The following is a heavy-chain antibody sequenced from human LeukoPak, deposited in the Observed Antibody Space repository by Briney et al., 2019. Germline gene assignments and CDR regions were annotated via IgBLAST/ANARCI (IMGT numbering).Heavy chain of an antibody. CDR2: IYTSGTT. CDR3: ARGLRYYGSGSYFATDYYYYYMDV. Sequence: TLSLTCTVSGGSISSGSYYWSWIRQPAGKGLEWVGRIYTSGTTNYNPSLKSRVTISVDTSKNQFSLKLSSVTAADTAVYYCARGLRYYGSGSYFATDYYYYYMDVWGKGTTVTVSS. CDR1: GGSISSGSYY. D-gene: IGHD3-10*01. J-gene: IGHJ6*03. V-gene: IGHV4-61*02.